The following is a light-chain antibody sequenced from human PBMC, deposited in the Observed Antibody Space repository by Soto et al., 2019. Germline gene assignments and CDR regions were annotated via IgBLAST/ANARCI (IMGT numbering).Light chain of an antibody. Sequence: EIVMTQSPATLSVSPVERATLSCRASQIVNIYLAWNHQNPGQAPRLLIFGASSRATGIPAKFSGSGSGTEFNLTISSMQSEDFAVYFCQQYDAWLRLNFGGGTKVEIK. CDR2: GAS. CDR1: QIVNIY. CDR3: QQYDAWLRLN. J-gene: IGKJ4*01. V-gene: IGKV3D-15*01.